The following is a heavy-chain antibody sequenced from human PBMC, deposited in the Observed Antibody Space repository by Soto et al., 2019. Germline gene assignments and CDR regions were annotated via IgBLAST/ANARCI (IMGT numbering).Heavy chain of an antibody. CDR2: IKSKTDGGTT. V-gene: IGHV3-15*01. D-gene: IGHD2-8*01. Sequence: GGSLRLSCAASGFTFSNAWMSWVRQAPGKGLEWVGRIKSKTDGGTTDYAAPVKGRFTISRDDSKNTLYLQMNSLKTEDTAVYYCTTDPLLRDIVLMVYAKGYYYYYMDVWGKGTTVTVSS. CDR1: GFTFSNAW. J-gene: IGHJ6*03. CDR3: TTDPLLRDIVLMVYAKGYYYYYMDV.